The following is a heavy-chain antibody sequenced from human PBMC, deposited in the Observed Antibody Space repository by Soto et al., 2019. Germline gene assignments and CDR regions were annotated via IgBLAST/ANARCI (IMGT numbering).Heavy chain of an antibody. CDR2: IKQDGSEK. V-gene: IGHV3-7*01. CDR1: GFTFSSYW. Sequence: GGSLRLSCAASGFTFSSYWMSWVRQAPGKGLEWVANIKQDGSEKYYVDSVKGRFTISRDNAKNSLYLQMNSLRAEDTAVYYCARDSCGGDCYSDYWGQGTLVTVSS. D-gene: IGHD2-21*02. J-gene: IGHJ4*02. CDR3: ARDSCGGDCYSDY.